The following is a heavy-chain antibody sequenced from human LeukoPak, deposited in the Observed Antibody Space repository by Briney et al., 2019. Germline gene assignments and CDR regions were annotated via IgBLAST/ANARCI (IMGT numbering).Heavy chain of an antibody. CDR3: ARSIKTAAGTWVDY. Sequence: SETLSLTCTVSGGSISSYYWSWIRQPPGKGLEWLGYIHYSGSTNYNPSLKSRVTISVDTSKNQFSLKLSSVTAADTAVYYCARSIKTAAGTWVDYWGQGTLVTVSS. CDR2: IHYSGST. D-gene: IGHD6-13*01. J-gene: IGHJ4*02. CDR1: GGSISSYY. V-gene: IGHV4-59*01.